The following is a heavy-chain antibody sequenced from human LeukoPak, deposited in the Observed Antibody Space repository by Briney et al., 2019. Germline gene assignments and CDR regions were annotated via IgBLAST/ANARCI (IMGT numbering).Heavy chain of an antibody. CDR3: AREGGFCFGDTCRFFDF. V-gene: IGHV3-21*01. Sequence: AGGSLRLSCAASGFTFSTSSLNWVRQAPGKGLERVSSISSSRDYIYYADSVKGRFTISRDNAKNSLYLQMNSLGAEDTAVYYCAREGGFCFGDTCRFFDFWGQGTLVTVSS. J-gene: IGHJ4*02. CDR1: GFTFSTSS. D-gene: IGHD2-15*01. CDR2: ISSSRDYI.